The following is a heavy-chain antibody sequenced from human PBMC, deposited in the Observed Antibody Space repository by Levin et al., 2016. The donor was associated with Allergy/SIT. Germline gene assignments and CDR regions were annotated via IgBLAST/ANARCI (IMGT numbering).Heavy chain of an antibody. J-gene: IGHJ4*02. Sequence: SVKVSCKASGGPFKNFAFSWVRQAPGQGLEWMGGITPIFHTAVYAQRLQGRLTITADESTSTLYMELSDLSSEDTALYYCARGGHSTWYSDYWGQGTLVTVSS. CDR3: ARGGHSTWYSDY. V-gene: IGHV1-69*13. CDR1: GGPFKNFA. CDR2: ITPIFHTA. D-gene: IGHD6-13*01.